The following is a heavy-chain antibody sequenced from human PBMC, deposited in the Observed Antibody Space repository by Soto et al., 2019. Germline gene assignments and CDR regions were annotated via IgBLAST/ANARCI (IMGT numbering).Heavy chain of an antibody. J-gene: IGHJ6*02. CDR2: ISPYNGNT. V-gene: IGHV1-18*01. CDR1: GYSFSFYG. Sequence: GASVKVSCKASGYSFSFYGINWVRQAPGQGLEWMGWISPYNGNTNYGQTLQGRVTLTTDTSTSTVYMELRSLRSDDTAVYYCARDQSFDRSYYYGIDVWGQGTTVTVSS. D-gene: IGHD3-10*01. CDR3: ARDQSFDRSYYYGIDV.